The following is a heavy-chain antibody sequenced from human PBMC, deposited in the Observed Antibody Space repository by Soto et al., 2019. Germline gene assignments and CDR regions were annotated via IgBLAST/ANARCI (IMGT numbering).Heavy chain of an antibody. V-gene: IGHV1-8*01. Sequence: QVQLVQSGAEVKKPGASVKVSCKASGYTFTSYDINWVRQATGQGLEWMGWMNPNSGNTGYAQKFQGRVTMTRNTATSTAYMAVRLLRSEDTAVSYCARSYRRGGYSGSPPLDYWGQGTRVTVSS. J-gene: IGHJ4*02. CDR3: ARSYRRGGYSGSPPLDY. CDR2: MNPNSGNT. D-gene: IGHD5-12*01. CDR1: GYTFTSYD.